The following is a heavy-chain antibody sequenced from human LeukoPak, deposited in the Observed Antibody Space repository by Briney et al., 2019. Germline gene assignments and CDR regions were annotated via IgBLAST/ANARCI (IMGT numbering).Heavy chain of an antibody. V-gene: IGHV3-21*01. CDR3: AELGITMIGGV. CDR1: GFTFSSYA. CDR2: ISSSSSYI. Sequence: GGSLRLSCAASGFTFSSYAVSWVRQAPGKGLEWVSSISSSSSYIYYADSVKGRFTISRDNAKNSLYLQMNSLRAEDTAVYYCAELGITMIGGVWGKGTTVTISS. J-gene: IGHJ6*04. D-gene: IGHD3-10*02.